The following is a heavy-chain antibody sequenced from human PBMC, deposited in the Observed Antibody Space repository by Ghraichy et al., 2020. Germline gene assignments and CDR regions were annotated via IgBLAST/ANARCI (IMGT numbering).Heavy chain of an antibody. V-gene: IGHV3-53*01. Sequence: GGSLRLSCTASGFTVSTNYMTWVRQAPGKGLEWVSTIYSGGVTNYADSVKGRFTISRDNSKNTVFLQVSSLRGEDTAVYCCSRPEGRSDGMDVWGQGTTVTVS. J-gene: IGHJ6*02. D-gene: IGHD3-3*01. CDR3: SRPEGRSDGMDV. CDR1: GFTVSTNY. CDR2: IYSGGVT.